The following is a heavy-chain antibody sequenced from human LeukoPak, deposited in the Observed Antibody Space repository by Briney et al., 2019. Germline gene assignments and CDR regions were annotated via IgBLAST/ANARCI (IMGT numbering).Heavy chain of an antibody. V-gene: IGHV3-48*03. Sequence: PGGSLRVSCAASGFSFSSYEMNWVRQAPGKGLEWVSYISSSGSTIYYADSVKGRFTISRDNAKNSLYLQMNSLRAEDTAVYYCARERIGDDDFDIWGQGTMVTVSS. CDR2: ISSSGSTI. J-gene: IGHJ3*02. CDR3: ARERIGDDDFDI. CDR1: GFSFSSYE. D-gene: IGHD2-15*01.